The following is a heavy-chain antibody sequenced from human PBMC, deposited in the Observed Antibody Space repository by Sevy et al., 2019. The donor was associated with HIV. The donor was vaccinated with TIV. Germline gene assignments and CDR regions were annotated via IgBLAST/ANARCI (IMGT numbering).Heavy chain of an antibody. CDR1: GFTFSSYS. D-gene: IGHD6-19*01. CDR2: ISSSSSTI. Sequence: GGSLRLSCAASGFTFSSYSMNWVRQAPGKGLEWVSYISSSSSTIYYADSVKGRFTISRDKAKNSLYLQMNSLRDADTAVYYCARGLKRGGRYAFDIWGQGTMVTVSS. V-gene: IGHV3-48*02. J-gene: IGHJ3*02. CDR3: ARGLKRGGRYAFDI.